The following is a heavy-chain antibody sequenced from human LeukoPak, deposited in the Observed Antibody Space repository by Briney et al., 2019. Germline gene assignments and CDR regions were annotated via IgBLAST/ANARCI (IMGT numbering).Heavy chain of an antibody. J-gene: IGHJ3*01. CDR1: GGSISSYY. D-gene: IGHD2-15*01. CDR2: IYYSGSR. CDR3: ANADRFCSGSCHVPDAFDF. Sequence: PSETLSLTCTVSGGSISSYYWSWIRQPPGKGLEWIGYIYYSGSRNYNPSLKSRVTISVDRSKNQFSLKLSSVTAADTAVYYCANADRFCSGSCHVPDAFDFWGQGTLVTVSS. V-gene: IGHV4-59*12.